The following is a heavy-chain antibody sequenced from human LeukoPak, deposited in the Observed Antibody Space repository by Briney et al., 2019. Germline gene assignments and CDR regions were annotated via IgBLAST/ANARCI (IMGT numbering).Heavy chain of an antibody. D-gene: IGHD6-19*01. J-gene: IGHJ4*02. CDR3: ARDLAVSSSSGWYPFDY. V-gene: IGHV3-21*01. Sequence: GESLRLSCGAAGFTFDTYAVNWVRQAPGKGLEWVSSISSSGTYVYYADSVKGRFRISGDNAKNSLYLQMDSLRAEDTAVYYCARDLAVSSSSGWYPFDYWGQGTLVTVSS. CDR1: GFTFDTYA. CDR2: ISSSGTYV.